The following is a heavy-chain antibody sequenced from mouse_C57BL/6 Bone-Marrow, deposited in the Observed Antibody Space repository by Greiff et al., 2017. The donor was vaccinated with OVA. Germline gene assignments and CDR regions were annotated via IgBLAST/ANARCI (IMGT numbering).Heavy chain of an antibody. CDR2: IHPNSGST. Sequence: LLQPGAELVKPGASVKLSCKASGYTFTSYWMHWVKQRPGQGLEWIGMIHPNSGSTNYNEKFKSKATLTVDKSSSTAYMQLSSLTSEDSAVYYCASGPIYFDYWGQGTTLTVSS. D-gene: IGHD3-1*01. CDR1: GYTFTSYW. CDR3: ASGPIYFDY. V-gene: IGHV1-64*01. J-gene: IGHJ2*01.